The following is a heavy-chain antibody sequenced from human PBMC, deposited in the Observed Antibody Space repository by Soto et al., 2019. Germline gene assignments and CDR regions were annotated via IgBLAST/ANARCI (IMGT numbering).Heavy chain of an antibody. CDR3: ARGWFGEFVSYFDY. D-gene: IGHD3-10*01. J-gene: IGHJ4*02. V-gene: IGHV1-18*01. CDR2: ISAYNDNT. Sequence: QVQLVQSGAEVKKPGASVKVSCKASGFTFTSYAISWVRQAPGQGLEWMGWISAYNDNTNYAQKLQGRVTRTPDTFTSTAYVELWSLRSDGPAVYYFARGWFGEFVSYFDYWGQGPLVTVSS. CDR1: GFTFTSYA.